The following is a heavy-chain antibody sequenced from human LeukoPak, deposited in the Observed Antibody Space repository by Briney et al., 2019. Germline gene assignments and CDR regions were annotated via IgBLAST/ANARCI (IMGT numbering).Heavy chain of an antibody. J-gene: IGHJ4*02. Sequence: GASVKVSCKVSGYTFTTYVMHWVRQAPGQRLEWMGWINAGNDNTKYSQKFQGRVAITRDTSATTGYMELSSLRSEDTAVYYCASYDISGNRGYWGQGTLVTVSS. CDR1: GYTFTTYV. V-gene: IGHV1-3*01. D-gene: IGHD3-22*01. CDR2: INAGNDNT. CDR3: ASYDISGNRGY.